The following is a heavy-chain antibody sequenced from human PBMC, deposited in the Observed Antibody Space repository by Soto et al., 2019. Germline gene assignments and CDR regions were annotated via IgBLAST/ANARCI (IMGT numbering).Heavy chain of an antibody. CDR2: IQTKAAGEAT. V-gene: IGHV3-15*01. D-gene: IGHD2-21*01. CDR3: ATDPPTAGGGELDY. Sequence: GGSLRLSCAASGFTFTTAWMIWVRQAPGKGLEWVGHIQTKAAGEATNYAAPVNGRFSISRDDSTNTHFLQMNSLKTDDTAVYYCATDPPTAGGGELDYWGQGALVTVSS. J-gene: IGHJ4*02. CDR1: GFTFTTAW.